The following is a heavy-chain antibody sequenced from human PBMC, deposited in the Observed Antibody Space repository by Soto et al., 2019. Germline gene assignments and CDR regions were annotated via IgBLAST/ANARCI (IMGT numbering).Heavy chain of an antibody. Sequence: QVQLQESGPGLVKPSETLSLTCTVSGGSISSYYWSWIRQPPGKGLEWIGYIYYSGCTNYNPSLKSRVTISVDTSKNQFSLKLSSVTAADTAVYYCARDEGSGWYYFDYWGQGTLVTVSS. CDR1: GGSISSYY. D-gene: IGHD6-19*01. V-gene: IGHV4-59*01. J-gene: IGHJ4*02. CDR2: IYYSGCT. CDR3: ARDEGSGWYYFDY.